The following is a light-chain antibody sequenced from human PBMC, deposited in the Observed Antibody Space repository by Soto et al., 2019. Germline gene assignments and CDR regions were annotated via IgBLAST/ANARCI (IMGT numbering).Light chain of an antibody. J-gene: IGLJ3*02. Sequence: SYELTQAPSVSVAPGQTARITCGGNNIGSKSVHWYQQKPGQAPVLVVYDDRDRPSGIPERFSGSNSGNTATLTITRVEAGDEADYYCQVWDSSNRGVFGGGTKVTVL. CDR1: NIGSKS. V-gene: IGLV3-21*02. CDR3: QVWDSSNRGV. CDR2: DDR.